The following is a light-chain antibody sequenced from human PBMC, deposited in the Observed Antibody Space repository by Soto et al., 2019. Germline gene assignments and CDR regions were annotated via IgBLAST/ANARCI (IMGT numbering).Light chain of an antibody. J-gene: IGKJ1*01. CDR3: QQYGTSRA. CDR1: QSVSNNY. CDR2: GAS. Sequence: EIVLTQSPGTLSLSPGEKATLSCRASQSVSNNYLAWYQQKPGQAPRLLNYGASSRATGIPDRFSGSGSGTDFTLTISRLEPEDFAVYYCQQYGTSRAFGQGTKVEIK. V-gene: IGKV3-20*01.